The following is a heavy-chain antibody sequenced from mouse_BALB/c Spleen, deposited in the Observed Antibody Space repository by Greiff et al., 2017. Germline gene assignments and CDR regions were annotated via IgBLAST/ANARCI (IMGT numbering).Heavy chain of an antibody. Sequence: VKLMESAAELARPGASVKMSCKASGYTFTSYTMHWVKQRPGQGLEWIGYINPSSGYTEYNQKFKDKTTLTADKSSSTAYMQLSSLTSEDSAVYYCARYDTATDFDYWGQGTTLTVSS. CDR2: INPSSGYT. D-gene: IGHD1-2*01. CDR3: ARYDTATDFDY. J-gene: IGHJ2*01. CDR1: GYTFTSYT. V-gene: IGHV1-4*02.